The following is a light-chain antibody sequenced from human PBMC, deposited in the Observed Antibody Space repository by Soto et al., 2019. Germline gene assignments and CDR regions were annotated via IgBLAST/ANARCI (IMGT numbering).Light chain of an antibody. Sequence: QSVLTPPASVSWSPGQSITISCTGTSRDVGAYDFVSWYQQHPGKAPKLMIYDVSNRPSGVSTRFSGSKSGNTASLTISGLQAEDEADYYCGSYTISSSRVFGTGTKVTVL. CDR1: SRDVGAYDF. CDR2: DVS. V-gene: IGLV2-14*03. CDR3: GSYTISSSRV. J-gene: IGLJ1*01.